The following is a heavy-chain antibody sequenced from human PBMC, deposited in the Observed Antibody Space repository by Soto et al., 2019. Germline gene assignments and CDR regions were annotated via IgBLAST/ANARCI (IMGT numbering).Heavy chain of an antibody. CDR1: GGSFSGYY. J-gene: IGHJ5*02. V-gene: IGHV4-34*01. Sequence: TSETLSRTCAVYGGSFSGYYWSCIRQPPWKGLEWIVEINHSGSTNYNPSLKSRVTISVDTSKNLFSLKLSSVTAADTAVYYCARGRVVPARKSRWFAPWAQGTLVTVSS. D-gene: IGHD2-2*01. CDR3: ARGRVVPARKSRWFAP. CDR2: INHSGST.